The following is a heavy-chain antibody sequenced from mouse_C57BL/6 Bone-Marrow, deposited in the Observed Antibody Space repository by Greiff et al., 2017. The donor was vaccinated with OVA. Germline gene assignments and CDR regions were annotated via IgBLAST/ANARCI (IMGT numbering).Heavy chain of an antibody. J-gene: IGHJ3*01. CDR2: IYPRDGST. Sequence: QVQLQQSGAELARPGASVKLSCKASGYTFTSYDINWVKQRPGQGLEWIGWIYPRDGSTKYNEKFKGKATLTVDTSSSTAYMELHSLTSEDSAVYFCARDYYGSSFAYWGQGTLVTVSA. V-gene: IGHV1-85*01. CDR1: GYTFTSYD. CDR3: ARDYYGSSFAY. D-gene: IGHD1-1*01.